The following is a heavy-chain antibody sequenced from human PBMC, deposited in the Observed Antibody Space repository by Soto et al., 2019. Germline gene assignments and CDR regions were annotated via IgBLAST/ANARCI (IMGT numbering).Heavy chain of an antibody. CDR2: INPSGGST. J-gene: IGHJ5*02. Sequence: ASVKVSCKASGYSFTSYYMHWVRQAPGQGLEWMGIINPSGGSTSYAQKFQGRVTMTRDTSTSTVYMELSSLRSEDTAVYYCARAELVYNWFDPWGQGTLVTVSS. D-gene: IGHD6-13*01. CDR1: GYSFTSYY. CDR3: ARAELVYNWFDP. V-gene: IGHV1-46*03.